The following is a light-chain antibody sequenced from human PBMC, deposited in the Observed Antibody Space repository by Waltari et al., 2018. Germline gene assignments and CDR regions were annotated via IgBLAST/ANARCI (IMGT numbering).Light chain of an antibody. J-gene: IGKJ2*01. Sequence: DIQMTQSPSPLSAYVGDTVTITCRASQSVSFWVAWYQQKPGTAPNLLIYKASDLKGEVPSRFSGSGEGTEFTLTITRVQADDFATYYCQQYNKYPYTFGPGTKVDVK. CDR1: QSVSFW. CDR3: QQYNKYPYT. V-gene: IGKV1-5*03. CDR2: KAS.